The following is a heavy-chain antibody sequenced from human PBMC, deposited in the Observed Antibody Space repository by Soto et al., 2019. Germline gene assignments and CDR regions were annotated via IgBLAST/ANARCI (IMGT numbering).Heavy chain of an antibody. CDR2: IHYTGIT. V-gene: IGHV4-39*01. Sequence: QLQLQESGPGLAKPSETLSLSCSVSGDSISTTSFYWAWIRQPPGKALVWIGSIHYTGITCYNPSLKSRIIMSVDTSKSQFSLTLSSVTAADTAVYYCARHRADSDSGDWFDFWGQGSLVTVSS. CDR1: GDSISTTSFY. CDR3: ARHRADSDSGDWFDF. D-gene: IGHD2-21*02. J-gene: IGHJ4*02.